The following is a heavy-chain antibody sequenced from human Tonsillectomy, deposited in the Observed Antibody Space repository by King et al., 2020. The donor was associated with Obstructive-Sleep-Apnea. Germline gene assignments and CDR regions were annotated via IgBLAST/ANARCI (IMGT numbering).Heavy chain of an antibody. CDR3: ARNGGGFDY. Sequence: VQLVESGGGLVQPGGSLRLSCAASGFTFSSHSMNWVRQAPGKGLEWVSYISSSSTTIYYADSVKGRFTISRDNAKNSLYLQMNSLRAEDTAVYYCARNGGGFDYWGQGTLVTVSS. J-gene: IGHJ4*02. D-gene: IGHD3-10*01. V-gene: IGHV3-48*04. CDR2: ISSSSTTI. CDR1: GFTFSSHS.